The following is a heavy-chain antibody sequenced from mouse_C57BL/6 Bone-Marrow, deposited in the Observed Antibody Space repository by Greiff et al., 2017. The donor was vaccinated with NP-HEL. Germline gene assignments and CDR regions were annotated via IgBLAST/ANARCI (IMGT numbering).Heavy chain of an antibody. CDR3: GRQGPYATRGY. CDR2: ISGGGGNT. V-gene: IGHV5-9*04. CDR1: GFTFSSYT. D-gene: IGHD6-5*01. Sequence: EVQLVESGGGLVKPGASLKLSCAASGFTFSSYTMSWVRQTPEKRLEWVATISGGGGNTYYPDSVQGRCTISRDNAKNTLYRQMGSLRSYDTAVYYCGRQGPYATRGYWGQGTTLTVST. J-gene: IGHJ2*01.